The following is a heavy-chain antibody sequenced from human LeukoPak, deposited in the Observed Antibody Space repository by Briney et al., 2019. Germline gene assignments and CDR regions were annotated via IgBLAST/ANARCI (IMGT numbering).Heavy chain of an antibody. D-gene: IGHD3-10*01. J-gene: IGHJ4*02. V-gene: IGHV4-34*01. Sequence: PSETLSLTCAVYGGSFSGYYWSWVRQLPGKGLEWIGEINHSGSTNYNPSLKSRVTISVDTSKNHFSLKLSSVTAADTAVYYCAGPGAGDLDYWGPGTLVTVSS. CDR1: GGSFSGYY. CDR2: INHSGST. CDR3: AGPGAGDLDY.